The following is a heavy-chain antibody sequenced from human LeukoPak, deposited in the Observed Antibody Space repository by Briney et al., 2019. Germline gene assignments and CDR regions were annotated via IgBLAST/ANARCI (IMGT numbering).Heavy chain of an antibody. Sequence: PGGSLRLSCVASGFSFSTYAMNWVRQAPGKGLEWVSTISSNSGRTYYADSVKGRFTISRDNSKNTLDFQMNSLRAEDTAVYYCAKGSGISVAAGSYFDSWGQGALVTVSS. CDR2: ISSNSGRT. V-gene: IGHV3-23*01. J-gene: IGHJ4*02. D-gene: IGHD6-19*01. CDR1: GFSFSTYA. CDR3: AKGSGISVAAGSYFDS.